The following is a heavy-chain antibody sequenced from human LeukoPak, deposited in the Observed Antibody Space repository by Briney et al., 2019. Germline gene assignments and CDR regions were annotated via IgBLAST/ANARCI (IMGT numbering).Heavy chain of an antibody. CDR3: ARGYSSSWYYFDY. Sequence: TPSETLSLTCSVSGGSMSNYYWNWIRQPPGKGLEWIGYIHYSGSTNYNPSLKSRATISVDTSKSQFSLKLSSVTAADTAIYYCARGYSSSWYYFDYWGQGTLVTVSS. J-gene: IGHJ4*02. CDR1: GGSMSNYY. D-gene: IGHD6-13*01. CDR2: IHYSGST. V-gene: IGHV4-59*08.